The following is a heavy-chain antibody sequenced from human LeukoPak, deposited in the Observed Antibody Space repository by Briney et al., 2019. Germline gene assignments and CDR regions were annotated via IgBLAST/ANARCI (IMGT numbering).Heavy chain of an antibody. CDR1: GFTFSSYS. V-gene: IGHV3-48*01. Sequence: GGSLRLSCAASGFTFSSYSMHWVRQAPGKGLEWVSYISSSSSTIYYADSVKGRFTISRDKAKNSLYLQMNSLRAEDTAVYYCAREGKDIVATMSAFDIWGQGTMVTVSS. D-gene: IGHD5-12*01. J-gene: IGHJ3*02. CDR3: AREGKDIVATMSAFDI. CDR2: ISSSSSTI.